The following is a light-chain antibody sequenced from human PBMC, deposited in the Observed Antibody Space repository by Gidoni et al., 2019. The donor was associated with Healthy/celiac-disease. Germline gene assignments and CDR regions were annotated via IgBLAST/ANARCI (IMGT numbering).Light chain of an antibody. Sequence: DIQMTKSPSSLSASVGDRVTITCRASQSISSYLNWYQQKPGKAPKLLIYAASSLQSGVPSRFSGSGSWTDFTLTISILQPEDFATYYCQQSYSTPQYTFGQGTKLEIK. J-gene: IGKJ2*01. CDR2: AAS. CDR1: QSISSY. CDR3: QQSYSTPQYT. V-gene: IGKV1-39*01.